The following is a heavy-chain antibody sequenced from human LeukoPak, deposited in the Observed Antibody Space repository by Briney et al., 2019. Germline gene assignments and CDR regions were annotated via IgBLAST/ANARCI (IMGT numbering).Heavy chain of an antibody. CDR1: GFTVSEHY. J-gene: IGHJ3*02. CDR3: ATSNYDILTGYRRDAFDI. V-gene: IGHV3-72*01. Sequence: GGSLRLSCAASGFTVSEHYMDWVRQAPGKGREWHGRIINKANRYTTEYAASVKGRFTISRDDSKNSVYLQVNSLRTEDTAVYYCATSNYDILTGYRRDAFDIWGQGTVVTVSS. D-gene: IGHD3-9*01. CDR2: IINKANRYTT.